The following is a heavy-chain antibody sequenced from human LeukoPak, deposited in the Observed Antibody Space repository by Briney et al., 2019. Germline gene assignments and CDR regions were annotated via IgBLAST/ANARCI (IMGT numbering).Heavy chain of an antibody. CDR1: GFTFSSYG. Sequence: GGSLRLSCAASGFTFSSYGMSWVRQAPGKGLEWVSAISGSGGSTYYAGSVKGRFTISRDNSKNTLYLQMNSLRAEDTAVYYCAKDISSWYPLIDYWGQGTLVTVSS. D-gene: IGHD6-13*01. J-gene: IGHJ4*02. CDR3: AKDISSWYPLIDY. CDR2: ISGSGGST. V-gene: IGHV3-23*01.